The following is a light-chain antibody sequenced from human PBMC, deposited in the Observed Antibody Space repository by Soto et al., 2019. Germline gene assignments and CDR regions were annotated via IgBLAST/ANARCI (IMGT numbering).Light chain of an antibody. CDR2: SAS. CDR1: QIVTGN. V-gene: IGKV3-15*01. CDR3: QRYENWPWT. Sequence: EVVLTQSPGTLSLSPGEGATLSCRASQIVTGNFLAWYQQKPGQAPRLLIYSASRRATGFPARFSGSGSGTDFTLTISSLQSEDFAVYYCQRYENWPWTFGQGTKVDIK. J-gene: IGKJ1*01.